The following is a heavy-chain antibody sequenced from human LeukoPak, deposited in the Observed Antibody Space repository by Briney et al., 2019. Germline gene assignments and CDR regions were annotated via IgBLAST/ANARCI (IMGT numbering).Heavy chain of an antibody. J-gene: IGHJ4*02. D-gene: IGHD1-26*01. CDR3: ARTEYSGSYFDN. V-gene: IGHV3-74*01. Sequence: GGSLRLSCGASGFTFSSYWIHWVRQAPGKGLVWVSRINSDGSSTSYADSVKGRFTISRDNAKNTLYLQMDSLRAEDTAVYFCARTEYSGSYFDNWGQGTLVSVSS. CDR2: INSDGSST. CDR1: GFTFSSYW.